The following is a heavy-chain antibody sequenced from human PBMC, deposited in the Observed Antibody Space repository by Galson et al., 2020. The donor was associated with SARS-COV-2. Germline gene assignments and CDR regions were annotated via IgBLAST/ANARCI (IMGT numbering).Heavy chain of an antibody. CDR3: ARALGGCYNHGFDY. Sequence: GGSLRLSCAASGFTFSSYAMHWVRQAPGKGLEWVAVISYDGSNKYYADSVKGRFTISRDNSKNTLYLQMNSLRTEDTAVYYCARALGGCYNHGFDYWGQGTLVTVSS. V-gene: IGHV3-30*04. D-gene: IGHD1-26*01. CDR1: GFTFSSYA. J-gene: IGHJ4*02. CDR2: ISYDGSNK.